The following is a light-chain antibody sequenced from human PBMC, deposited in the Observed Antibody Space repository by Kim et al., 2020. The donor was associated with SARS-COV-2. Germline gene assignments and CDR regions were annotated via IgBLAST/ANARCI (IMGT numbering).Light chain of an antibody. CDR2: GKN. J-gene: IGLJ2*01. V-gene: IGLV3-19*01. Sequence: SSELTQDPAVSVALGQTVRITCQGDSRRTYYASWYQQKPGQAPVLVIYGKNNRPSGIPDRFSGSSSGNTASLTITGAQAEDEADYYCNSRDSSGNHPFGGGTKLTVL. CDR3: NSRDSSGNHP. CDR1: SRRTYY.